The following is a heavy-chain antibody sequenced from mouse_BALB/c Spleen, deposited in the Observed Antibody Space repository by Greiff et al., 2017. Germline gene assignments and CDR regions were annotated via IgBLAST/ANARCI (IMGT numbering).Heavy chain of an antibody. V-gene: IGHV2-9*02. D-gene: IGHD2-14*01. CDR3: ATLYYRYDEGGAMDY. J-gene: IGHJ4*01. CDR2: IWAGGST. CDR1: GFSLTSYG. Sequence: QVQLQQSGPGLVAPSQSLSITCTVSGFSLTSYGVHWVRQPPGKGLEWLGVIWAGGSTNYNSALMSRLSISKDNSKSQVFLKMNSLQTDDTAMYYCATLYYRYDEGGAMDYWGQGTSVTVSS.